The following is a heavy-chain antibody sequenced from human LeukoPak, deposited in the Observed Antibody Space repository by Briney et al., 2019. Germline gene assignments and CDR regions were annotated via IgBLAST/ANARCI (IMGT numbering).Heavy chain of an antibody. V-gene: IGHV4-34*01. CDR2: INHIGNT. J-gene: IGHJ6*03. CDR1: GGAFGGYY. D-gene: IGHD6-13*01. Sequence: PSETLCLTCALSGGAFGGYYRSSIPQPPGKGLEWVGEINHIGNTYYNPSLKSRVTISLATSKNPFSLKLSSVTAADTAVYYCASGIGAAADYFYYYMDVWGKGTTVTVSS. CDR3: ASGIGAAADYFYYYMDV.